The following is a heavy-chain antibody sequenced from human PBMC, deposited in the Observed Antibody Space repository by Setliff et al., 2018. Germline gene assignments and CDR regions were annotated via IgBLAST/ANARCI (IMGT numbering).Heavy chain of an antibody. CDR1: GFDFKTHW. CDR3: TTSPISSGWHSNFDYNMDV. Sequence: PGGSLRLSCAASGFDFKTHWMSWVRQAPGKGLEWVGRIKRITDSGTTDHAAPVKGRFTVSRDDSISTLYLQMNSLKTEDTAVYYCTTSPISSGWHSNFDYNMDVWGQGTTVTVSS. CDR2: IKRITDSGTT. V-gene: IGHV3-15*01. J-gene: IGHJ6*02. D-gene: IGHD6-19*01.